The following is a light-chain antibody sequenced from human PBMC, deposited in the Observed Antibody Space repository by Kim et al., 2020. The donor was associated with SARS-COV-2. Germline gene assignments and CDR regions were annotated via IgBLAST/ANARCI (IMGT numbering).Light chain of an antibody. CDR2: YDS. V-gene: IGLV3-21*04. CDR1: NIGSKS. J-gene: IGLJ1*01. Sequence: PGKTAGITCGGNNIGSKSVHWYQQKPGQAPVLVMYYDSDRPAGIPERFSGSNSGNTATLTISRVEAGDEADYYCQVWDSSSDHPGVFGTGTKVTVL. CDR3: QVWDSSSDHPGV.